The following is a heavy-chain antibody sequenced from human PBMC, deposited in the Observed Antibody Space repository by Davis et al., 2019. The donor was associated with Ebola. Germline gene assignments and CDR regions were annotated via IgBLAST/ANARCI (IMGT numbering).Heavy chain of an antibody. V-gene: IGHV3-30-3*01. D-gene: IGHD3-22*01. CDR1: GFTFSSYA. CDR3: VKDMIEEGLSSPHPDFQH. J-gene: IGHJ1*01. CDR2: IPYDGSNK. Sequence: GESLKISCAASGFTFSSYAMHWVRQAPGKGLEWVAVIPYDGSNKYYADSVKGRFTISRDNSKNTLYLQMNSLRAEDTAVYYCVKDMIEEGLSSPHPDFQHWGQGTLVTVSS.